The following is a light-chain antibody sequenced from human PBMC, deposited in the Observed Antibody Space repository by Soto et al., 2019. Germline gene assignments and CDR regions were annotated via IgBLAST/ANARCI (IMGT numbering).Light chain of an antibody. Sequence: IQMTQSPSSVSASVGNRFTITCRASQDLDRWLAWYQQKPGQAPKLLIYAASNLRSGVPSRFRGSGSGAHYTLTITALKTEDFATYFCQQADSSPRKFGHGTKVDIK. CDR2: AAS. J-gene: IGKJ1*01. CDR3: QQADSSPRK. CDR1: QDLDRW. V-gene: IGKV1-12*01.